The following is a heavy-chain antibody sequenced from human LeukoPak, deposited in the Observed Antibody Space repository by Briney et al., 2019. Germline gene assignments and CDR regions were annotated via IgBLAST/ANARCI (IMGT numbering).Heavy chain of an antibody. CDR3: ASEGVSWADY. Sequence: GGSLRLSCAASGFTVSSNYMSWVRQAPGKGLEWVSVIYSGGSTYYADSVEGRFTISRDNSKNPLYLQMNSLRAEDTAVYYCASEGVSWADYWGQGTLVTVSS. CDR1: GFTVSSNY. CDR2: IYSGGST. V-gene: IGHV3-66*01. J-gene: IGHJ4*02. D-gene: IGHD6-13*01.